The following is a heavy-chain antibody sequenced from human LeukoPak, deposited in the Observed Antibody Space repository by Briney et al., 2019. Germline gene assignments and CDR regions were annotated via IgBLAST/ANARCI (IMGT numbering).Heavy chain of an antibody. CDR2: IYSGGST. Sequence: PGGSLRLSCAASGFAVSSNYMSWVRQAPGKGLEWVSVIYSGGSTYYADSAKGRCTISRDNSKNTLYLQMNSLRAEDTAVYYCARDDKDSSGYYGGLDYWGQGTLVTVSS. J-gene: IGHJ4*02. CDR3: ARDDKDSSGYYGGLDY. CDR1: GFAVSSNY. D-gene: IGHD3-22*01. V-gene: IGHV3-66*01.